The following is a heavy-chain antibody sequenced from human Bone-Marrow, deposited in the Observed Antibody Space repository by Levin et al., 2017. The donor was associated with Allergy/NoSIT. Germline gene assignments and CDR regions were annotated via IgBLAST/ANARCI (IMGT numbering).Heavy chain of an antibody. CDR1: GFTFSSYG. Sequence: GESLKISCAASGFTFSSYGMHWVRQAPGKGLEWVAVISYDGSNKYYADSVKGRFTISRDNSKNTLYLQMNSLRAEDTAVYYCAKLTGTTSQVDYWGQGTLVTVSS. CDR3: AKLTGTTSQVDY. V-gene: IGHV3-30*18. D-gene: IGHD1-7*01. CDR2: ISYDGSNK. J-gene: IGHJ4*02.